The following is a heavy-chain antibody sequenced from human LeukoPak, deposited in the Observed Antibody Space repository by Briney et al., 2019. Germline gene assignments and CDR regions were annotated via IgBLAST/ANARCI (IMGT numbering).Heavy chain of an antibody. Sequence: SETLSLTCTVSGGSISNYYWSWIRQPPGKGLEWIGYIYYSGSTNYNPSLKSRVTISVDTSKNQFSLKLSSVTAADTAVYYCARSDSSGFVDYWGQGTLVTVSS. J-gene: IGHJ4*02. V-gene: IGHV4-59*01. D-gene: IGHD3-22*01. CDR2: IYYSGST. CDR3: ARSDSSGFVDY. CDR1: GGSISNYY.